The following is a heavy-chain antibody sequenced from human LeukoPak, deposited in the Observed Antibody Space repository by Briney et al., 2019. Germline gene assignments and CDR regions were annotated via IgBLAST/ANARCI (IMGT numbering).Heavy chain of an antibody. CDR1: GFTFSSYA. J-gene: IGHJ4*02. CDR2: ISGSGGST. D-gene: IGHD4-23*01. CDR3: AKEGNPYYGGNSLGYFDY. V-gene: IGHV3-23*01. Sequence: GGSLRLSCAASGFTFSSYAMSGVRQAPGKGLEWVSPISGSGGSTYYADSVKGRFTISRDNSKNTLYLQMNSLRAEDTAVYYCAKEGNPYYGGNSLGYFDYWGQGTLVTVSS.